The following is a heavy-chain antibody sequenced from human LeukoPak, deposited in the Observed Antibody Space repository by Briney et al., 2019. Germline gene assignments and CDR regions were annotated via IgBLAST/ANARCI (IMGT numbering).Heavy chain of an antibody. J-gene: IGHJ4*02. V-gene: IGHV3-23*01. CDR1: GFTFSSYT. CDR2: ISGSGDST. Sequence: GGSLRLSCAASGFTFSSYTMTWVRQAPGKGLEWVSGISGSGDSTYYADSVKGRFTISRDNSKNTLHLQMNSLRAEDTAVYYCARDQTPYYWGQGTLVTVSS. CDR3: ARDQTPYY.